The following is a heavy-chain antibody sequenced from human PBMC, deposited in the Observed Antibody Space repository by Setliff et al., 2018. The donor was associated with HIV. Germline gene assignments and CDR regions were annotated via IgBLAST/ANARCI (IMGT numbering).Heavy chain of an antibody. D-gene: IGHD3-22*01. J-gene: IGHJ4*02. CDR3: ARQAYDSSGYYFYYFDY. V-gene: IGHV4-38-2*01. CDR1: GSSISSGYY. Sequence: LSLTCAVSGSSISSGYYWGWIRQPPGKGLEWIGTVYHSGTTYYNPSLKSRVTISVDTSENQFSLKLSSVTAAETAVYYCARQAYDSSGYYFYYFDYWGQGTLVTVSS. CDR2: VYHSGTT.